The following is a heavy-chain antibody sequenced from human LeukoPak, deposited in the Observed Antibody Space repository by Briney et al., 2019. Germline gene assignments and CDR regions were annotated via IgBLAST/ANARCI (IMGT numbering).Heavy chain of an antibody. CDR3: ARLNHHYFDY. CDR2: ISSSSSYI. CDR1: GFTFSSYS. D-gene: IGHD1-14*01. J-gene: IGHJ4*02. Sequence: PGGSLRLSCAASGFTFSSYSMNWVCQAPGKGLEWVSSISSSSSYIYYADSVKGRFTISRDNAKNSLYLQMNSLRAEDTAVYYCARLNHHYFDYWGQGTLVTVSS. V-gene: IGHV3-21*01.